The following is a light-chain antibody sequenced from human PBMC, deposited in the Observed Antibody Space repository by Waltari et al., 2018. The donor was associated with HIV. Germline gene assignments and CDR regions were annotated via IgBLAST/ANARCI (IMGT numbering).Light chain of an antibody. CDR1: SSHIGSNT. Sequence: QSVLTQPPSASGTPGQRVTISCSGSSSHIGSNTVNWYQQVPGTAPKLLIFSNNQRPSGVPARFSGSKSGASASLAISGLQSEDEADYYCAAWDDSLTGRVFGGGTKLTVL. J-gene: IGLJ3*02. CDR2: SNN. CDR3: AAWDDSLTGRV. V-gene: IGLV1-44*01.